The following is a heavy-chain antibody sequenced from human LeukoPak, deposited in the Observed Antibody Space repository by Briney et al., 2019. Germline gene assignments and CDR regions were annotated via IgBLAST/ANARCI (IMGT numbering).Heavy chain of an antibody. D-gene: IGHD5-18*01. CDR2: IDPSGGST. CDR1: GYTFTNYY. J-gene: IGHJ4*02. CDR3: ARDWGIQQWPPSYFDY. V-gene: IGHV1-46*01. Sequence: ASVKFSCKASGYTFTNYYMHWVRQAPGQGLEWMGIIDPSGGSTTYAQKFQGRVTMTRDTSTSTVYMELTSLRSEDTAMYYCARDWGIQQWPPSYFDYWGQGTLVTVSS.